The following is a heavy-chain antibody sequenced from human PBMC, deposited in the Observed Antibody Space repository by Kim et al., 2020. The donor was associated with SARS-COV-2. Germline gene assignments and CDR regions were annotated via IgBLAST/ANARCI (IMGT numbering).Heavy chain of an antibody. CDR3: ARRAYSGSYYYFDD. J-gene: IGHJ4*02. V-gene: IGHV3-74*01. Sequence: YADSMKGRFTISRDNAKNTLYLQMNSLRAEDTAVYYCARRAYSGSYYYFDDWGQGTLVTVSS. D-gene: IGHD1-26*01.